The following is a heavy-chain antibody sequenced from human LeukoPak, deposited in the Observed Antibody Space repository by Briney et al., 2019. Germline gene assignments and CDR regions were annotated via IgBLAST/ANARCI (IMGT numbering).Heavy chain of an antibody. CDR1: AFTFSSSG. D-gene: IGHD2-15*01. J-gene: IGHJ6*02. V-gene: IGHV3-7*01. CDR2: IKQDGSDK. Sequence: PGGSLRLSCAASAFTFSSSGMSWVRQAPGKWLEWLANIKQDGSDKYYVDSVKGRFTISRDKANVSLYLQMNSLRAEDTAVYYCAREYCSGGSCYFSMDVWGQGTTVTVS. CDR3: AREYCSGGSCYFSMDV.